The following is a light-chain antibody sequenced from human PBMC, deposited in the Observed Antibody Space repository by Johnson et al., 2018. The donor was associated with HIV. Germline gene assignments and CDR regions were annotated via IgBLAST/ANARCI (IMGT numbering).Light chain of an antibody. J-gene: IGLJ1*01. CDR3: GTWDSSLNSYV. V-gene: IGLV1-51*02. CDR2: ENN. Sequence: QAVLTQPPSVSAAPGQKVTISCSVSSSNIGNNYVSWYQQLPGTAPKLLIYENNKRPSGIPDRFSGSKSGTSTTLGITGLQTGDEADYYCGTWDSSLNSYVFGTWTKVSVL. CDR1: SSNIGNNY.